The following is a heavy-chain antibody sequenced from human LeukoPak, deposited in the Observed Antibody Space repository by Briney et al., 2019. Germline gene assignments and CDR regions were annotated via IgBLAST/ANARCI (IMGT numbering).Heavy chain of an antibody. V-gene: IGHV3-30*18. Sequence: GGSLRLSCAASGFTFSSYAMSWVRQAPGKGLEWVAVISYDGSNKYYADSVKGRFTISRDNSKNTLYLQMNSLRAEDTAVYYCAKGIAVADTMPPADYWGQGTLVTVSS. CDR2: ISYDGSNK. CDR3: AKGIAVADTMPPADY. CDR1: GFTFSSYA. J-gene: IGHJ4*02. D-gene: IGHD6-19*01.